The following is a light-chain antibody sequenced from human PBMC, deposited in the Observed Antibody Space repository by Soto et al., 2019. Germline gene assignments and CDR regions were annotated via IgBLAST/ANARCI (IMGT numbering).Light chain of an antibody. J-gene: IGKJ5*01. CDR3: QQRSNWPSIT. CDR1: QSVSSY. CDR2: EAS. Sequence: EIVLTQSPATLSLFPGERATLSCRASQSVSSYLAWYQQKPGQAPRLLIYEASSRATGIPARFSGSGSGTDFTLTISSLEPEDFAVYYCQQRSNWPSITFGQGTRLEIK. V-gene: IGKV3-11*01.